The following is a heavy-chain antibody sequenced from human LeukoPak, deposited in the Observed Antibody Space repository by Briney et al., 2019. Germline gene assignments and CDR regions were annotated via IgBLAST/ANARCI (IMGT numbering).Heavy chain of an antibody. CDR2: IHYSGNT. V-gene: IGHV4-39*01. CDR3: ARHSPWEPFDY. Sequence: SETLSLTCTVSGDSISSSTYYWGWIRQPPGKGLGWIGSIHYSGNTYYNPSLKSRVTISVDTSKNQFSLNLSSVTAADTAVYYCARHSPWEPFDYWGQGTLVTVSS. D-gene: IGHD1-26*01. J-gene: IGHJ4*02. CDR1: GDSISSSTYY.